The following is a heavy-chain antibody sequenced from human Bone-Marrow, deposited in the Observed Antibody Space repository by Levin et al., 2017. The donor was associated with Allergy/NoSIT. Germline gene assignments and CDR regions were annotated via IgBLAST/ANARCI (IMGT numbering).Heavy chain of an antibody. D-gene: IGHD3-16*01. V-gene: IGHV5-51*01. J-gene: IGHJ4*02. Sequence: GESLKISCKVSGYSFTSHWIAWVRQMSGGGLEWMGIIYPGDSDVRYNPSFQGQVTISADKSIDTAHLQWSSLKASDTAMYFCTTPSEGVAVGGFDYWGQGTLVTVSS. CDR1: GYSFTSHW. CDR3: TTPSEGVAVGGFDY. CDR2: IYPGDSDV.